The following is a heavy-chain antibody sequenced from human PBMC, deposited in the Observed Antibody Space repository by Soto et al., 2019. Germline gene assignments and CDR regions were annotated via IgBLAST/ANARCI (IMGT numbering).Heavy chain of an antibody. Sequence: QVQLVQSGAEVKKPGSSVKVSCKASGGTFSSYAISWVRQAPGQGLEWMGEIIPIFGTANYAQKFQGRVTITADEPTSTAYMELSSLSSEDTAVYYCARDRGPSSGYYPYWFDPWGQGTLVTVSS. CDR2: IIPIFGTA. D-gene: IGHD3-22*01. CDR3: ARDRGPSSGYYPYWFDP. J-gene: IGHJ5*02. CDR1: GGTFSSYA. V-gene: IGHV1-69*12.